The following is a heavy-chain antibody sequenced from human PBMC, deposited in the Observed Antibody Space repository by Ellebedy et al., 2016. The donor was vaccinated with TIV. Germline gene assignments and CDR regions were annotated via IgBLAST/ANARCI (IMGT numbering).Heavy chain of an antibody. CDR2: IYHSGST. V-gene: IGHV4-30-2*01. CDR3: ARSMISARYFDY. J-gene: IGHJ4*02. CDR1: GGSISSGGYS. D-gene: IGHD3-16*01. Sequence: SETLSLXXAVSGGSISSGGYSWSWIRQPPGKGLEWIGYIYHSGSTYYNPSLKSRVTISVDRSKNQFSLKLSSVTAADTAVYYCARSMISARYFDYWGQGTLVTVSS.